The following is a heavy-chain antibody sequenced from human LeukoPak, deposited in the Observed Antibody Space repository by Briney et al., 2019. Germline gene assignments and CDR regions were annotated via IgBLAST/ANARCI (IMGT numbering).Heavy chain of an antibody. CDR1: GDSMNDYY. J-gene: IGHJ4*02. V-gene: IGHV4-4*07. CDR2: IYSNGAT. D-gene: IGHD2-15*01. Sequence: PSETLSLTCTVSGDSMNDYYWYWLRQPAGKGLECIGRIYSNGATNYNASLKSRITMSVDTSKNQFSLTLNSVTAADSAVFYCARLYCRGGNCYSCFDSWGRGTLVTVSS. CDR3: ARLYCRGGNCYSCFDS.